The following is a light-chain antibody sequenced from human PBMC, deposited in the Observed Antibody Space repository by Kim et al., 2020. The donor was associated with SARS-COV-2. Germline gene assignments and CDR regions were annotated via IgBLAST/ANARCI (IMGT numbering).Light chain of an antibody. CDR2: SNN. CDR3: ATWDDSLNAVV. V-gene: IGLV1-44*01. CDR1: ISNSGSHT. J-gene: IGLJ2*01. Sequence: GQGVTISCSGSISNSGSHTVNWYQQLPGTAPKLLIYSNNQRPSGVPDRFSGSKSGTSGSLAISGLQSEDEANYYCATWDDSLNAVVFGGGTQLTVL.